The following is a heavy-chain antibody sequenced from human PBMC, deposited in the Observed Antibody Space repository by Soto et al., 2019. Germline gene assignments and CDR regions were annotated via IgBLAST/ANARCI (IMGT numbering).Heavy chain of an antibody. CDR3: ARGPTYQYYDILTGYLGYYYYMDV. V-gene: IGHV1-8*01. CDR1: GYTFTSYD. CDR2: MNPNSGNT. J-gene: IGHJ6*03. Sequence: ASVKVSCKASGYTFTSYDTNWVRQATGQGLEWMGWMNPNSGNTGYAQKFQGRVTMTRNTSISTAYMELSSLRSEGTAVYYCARGPTYQYYDILTGYLGYYYYMDVWGKGTTVTVSS. D-gene: IGHD3-9*01.